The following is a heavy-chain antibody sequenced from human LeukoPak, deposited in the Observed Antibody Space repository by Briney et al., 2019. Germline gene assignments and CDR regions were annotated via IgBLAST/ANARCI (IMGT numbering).Heavy chain of an antibody. D-gene: IGHD4-23*01. J-gene: IGHJ4*02. CDR2: IYPGDSDT. CDR3: ARHTNDYGGYGDY. CDR1: GYSFITYW. V-gene: IGHV5-51*01. Sequence: GESLKISCKGSGYSFITYWIGWVRQMPGKGLEWMGIIYPGDSDTRYSPSFQGQVTISADKSISAAYLQWSSLKASDTAMYYCARHTNDYGGYGDYWGQGTLVTVSS.